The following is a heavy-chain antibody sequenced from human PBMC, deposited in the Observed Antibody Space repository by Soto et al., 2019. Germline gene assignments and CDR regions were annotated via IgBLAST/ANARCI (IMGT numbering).Heavy chain of an antibody. V-gene: IGHV3-74*01. J-gene: IGHJ5*02. Sequence: GRSLRLSCAASGFTFSSYWMHWIRQAQGKGLVWVSHINSDGSSTTYADSVKGRFTISRDNAKNSLYLQMNSLRAEDTAVYYCARNTYYYGSSGTPASWGQGTLVTVSS. CDR1: GFTFSSYW. CDR3: ARNTYYYGSSGTPAS. D-gene: IGHD3-22*01. CDR2: INSDGSST.